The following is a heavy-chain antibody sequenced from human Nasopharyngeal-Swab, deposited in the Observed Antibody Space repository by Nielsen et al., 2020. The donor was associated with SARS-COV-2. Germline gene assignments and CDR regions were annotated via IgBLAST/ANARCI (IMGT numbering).Heavy chain of an antibody. Sequence: SVKISCKASGGTFSSYAISWVRQAPGQGLEWMGGIIPILGIANYAQKFQGRVTITADKSTSTAYMELSSLRSEDTAVYYCASSDYVWGSYRYTGAYFDYWGQGTLVTVSS. CDR3: ASSDYVWGSYRYTGAYFDY. V-gene: IGHV1-69*10. CDR1: GGTFSSYA. D-gene: IGHD3-16*02. J-gene: IGHJ4*02. CDR2: IIPILGIA.